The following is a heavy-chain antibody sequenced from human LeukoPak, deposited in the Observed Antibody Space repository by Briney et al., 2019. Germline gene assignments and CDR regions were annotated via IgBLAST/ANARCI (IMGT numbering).Heavy chain of an antibody. J-gene: IGHJ4*02. CDR3: ARDSTAAAGSYFDY. Sequence: ASVKVSCKAAGFTFIVYCSHWVRQAPGQGPEWRGWIDLNNGATKYAPKFQGRVTITRDTSVNTASMALSSLTSDDTAVYYCARDSTAAAGSYFDYWGQGTLVTVSS. CDR1: GFTFIVYC. D-gene: IGHD6-13*01. V-gene: IGHV1-2*02. CDR2: IDLNNGAT.